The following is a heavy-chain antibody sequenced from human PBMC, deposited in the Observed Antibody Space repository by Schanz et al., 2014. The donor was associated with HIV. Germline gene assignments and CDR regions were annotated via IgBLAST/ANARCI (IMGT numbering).Heavy chain of an antibody. CDR3: ARGSGPYYYYYGMDV. CDR1: GFTFSDYG. V-gene: IGHV3-33*01. Sequence: QVPLVESGGGVVQPGRSLRLSCAASGFTFSDYGMHWVRQAPGKGLEWVAVILYDGSNKYYADSVKGRFTISRDNSKNTLYLQMNSLRAEDTAVYYCARGSGPYYYYYGMDVWGQGTTVTVSS. CDR2: ILYDGSNK. J-gene: IGHJ6*02. D-gene: IGHD2-15*01.